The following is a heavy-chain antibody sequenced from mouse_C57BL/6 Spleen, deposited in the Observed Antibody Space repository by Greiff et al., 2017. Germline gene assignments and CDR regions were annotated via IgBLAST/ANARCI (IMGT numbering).Heavy chain of an antibody. CDR2: IYPGDGDT. V-gene: IGHV1-82*01. D-gene: IGHD1-1*01. Sequence: VQLQQSGPELVKPGASVKISCKASGYAFSSSWMNWVKQRPGKGLEWIGRIYPGDGDTNYNGKFKGKATLTADKSSSTAYMQLSSLTSEDSAVYFCAREDYYGNFDYWGQGTTRTVSS. CDR3: AREDYYGNFDY. CDR1: GYAFSSSW. J-gene: IGHJ2*01.